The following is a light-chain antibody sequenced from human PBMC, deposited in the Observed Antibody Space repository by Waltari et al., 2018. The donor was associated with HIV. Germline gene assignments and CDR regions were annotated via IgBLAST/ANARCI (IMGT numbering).Light chain of an antibody. CDR2: DTS. J-gene: IGLJ2*01. V-gene: IGLV7-46*01. CDR3: LLSYGGARV. Sequence: QAVVTQEPSLTVSPGGTVTLTCDSSTGAVTSDHYPYWFQRTPGQAPRTLIYDTSNNPSWTPARFAGSLLGGKAALTLSGAQPEDEAEYYCLLSYGGARVFGGGTKLTVL. CDR1: TGAVTSDHY.